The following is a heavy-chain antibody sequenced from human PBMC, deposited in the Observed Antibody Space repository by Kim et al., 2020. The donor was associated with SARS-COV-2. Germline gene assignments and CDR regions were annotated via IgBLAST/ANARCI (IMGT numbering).Heavy chain of an antibody. CDR2: IYYSGST. D-gene: IGHD5-12*01. Sequence: SETLSLTCAVSGGSISSGGYSWSWIRQPPGKGLDWIGYIYYSGSTYYNPSLKSRVTISVDRSKNQFSLKLSSVTAADTALYYCARVVAGSWFDPWGQGTL. CDR1: GGSISSGGYS. V-gene: IGHV4-30-2*01. CDR3: ARVVAGSWFDP. J-gene: IGHJ5*02.